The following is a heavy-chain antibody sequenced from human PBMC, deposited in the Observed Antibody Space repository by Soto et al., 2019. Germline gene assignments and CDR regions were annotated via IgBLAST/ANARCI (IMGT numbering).Heavy chain of an antibody. CDR2: ISGLPTSR. J-gene: IGHJ5*02. Sequence: EVQLLESGGDLVQPGVSMTLSCAASGFTFSSYAMSWVRLTPGTGLEWIAAISGLPTSRFYSDSVTGRFTITRASAKNAVYLQMNSPRAEDTAVYYRATAHTVAEPPGMGVLGGLYDLLGQGTLVTVSS. V-gene: IGHV3-23*01. D-gene: IGHD3-16*01. CDR3: ATAHTVAEPPGMGVLGGLYDL. CDR1: GFTFSSYA.